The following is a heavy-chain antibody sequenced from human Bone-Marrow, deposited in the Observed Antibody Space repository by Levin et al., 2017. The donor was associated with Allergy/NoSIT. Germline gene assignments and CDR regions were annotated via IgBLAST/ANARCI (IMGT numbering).Heavy chain of an antibody. D-gene: IGHD3-3*01. CDR2: IDGSGGST. V-gene: IGHV3-23*01. J-gene: IGHJ4*02. CDR3: AKSPGRHDFWSGYYPPATVVDY. Sequence: ASVKVSCAASGFTFDTYALNWVRQVPGKGLEWVSIIDGSGGSTHYADSVKGRFTLSRDNSKNTVYLQMSSLRVEDTAVYYCAKSPGRHDFWSGYYPPATVVDYWGQGTLVTVS. CDR1: GFTFDTYA.